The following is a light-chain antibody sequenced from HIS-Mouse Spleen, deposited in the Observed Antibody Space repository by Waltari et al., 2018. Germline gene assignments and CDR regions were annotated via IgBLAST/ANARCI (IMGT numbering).Light chain of an antibody. CDR2: DDS. Sequence: SYVLTQPPSVSVAPGQTARITCGGNNIGSKSVHWYQQKPGQAPVLVVYDDSERPSGLPERFSGSNSGNTATLTISRVEAGDEADYYCQVWDSSSDHRVFGGGTKLTVL. CDR1: NIGSKS. J-gene: IGLJ3*02. CDR3: QVWDSSSDHRV. V-gene: IGLV3-21*02.